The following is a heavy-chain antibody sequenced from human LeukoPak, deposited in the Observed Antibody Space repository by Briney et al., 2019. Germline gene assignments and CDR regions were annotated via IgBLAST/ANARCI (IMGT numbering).Heavy chain of an antibody. CDR2: IYPGDSDT. V-gene: IGHV5-51*01. Sequence: GESLKISCKGSGYSFTNYWIGWVRQMPGKGLEWMGIIYPGDSDTSYDPSFQGQVTISADKSITTAYLQWSSLKASDTAMYYCARRPEYKSGCHFDYWGQGTLVTVSS. J-gene: IGHJ4*02. CDR1: GYSFTNYW. CDR3: ARRPEYKSGCHFDY. D-gene: IGHD3-22*01.